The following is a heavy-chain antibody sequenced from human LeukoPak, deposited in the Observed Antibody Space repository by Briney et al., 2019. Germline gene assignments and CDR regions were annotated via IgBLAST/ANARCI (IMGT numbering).Heavy chain of an antibody. J-gene: IGHJ3*02. CDR3: ARGIVGALDAFDI. V-gene: IGHV4-59*01. CDR2: IYYSGST. D-gene: IGHD1-26*01. CDR1: GGSISNYY. Sequence: PSETLSLTCTVSGGSISNYYWSWIRQPPGKGLEWIGYIYYSGSTNYNPSLKSRVTISVDTSKNQFSLKLSSVTAADTAVYYCARGIVGALDAFDIWGQGTMVTVSS.